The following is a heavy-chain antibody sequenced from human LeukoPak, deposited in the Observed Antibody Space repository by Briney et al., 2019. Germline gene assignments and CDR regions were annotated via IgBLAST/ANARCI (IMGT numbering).Heavy chain of an antibody. CDR3: ARARYCSSTSCYGAFDI. Sequence: SETLSLTCTVSGGSISSYYWSWIRQPPGKGLEWIGYIYYSGSTNYNPSLKSRVTISVDTSKNQFSLKLSSVTAADTAVYYCARARYCSSTSCYGAFDIWGRGTMVTVSS. J-gene: IGHJ3*02. V-gene: IGHV4-59*01. CDR2: IYYSGST. D-gene: IGHD2-2*01. CDR1: GGSISSYY.